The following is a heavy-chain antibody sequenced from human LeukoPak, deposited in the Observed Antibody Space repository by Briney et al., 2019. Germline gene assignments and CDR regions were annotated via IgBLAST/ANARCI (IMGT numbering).Heavy chain of an antibody. D-gene: IGHD3-22*01. J-gene: IGHJ1*01. Sequence: ASVKVSCKASGGTFSSYAISWVRQAPGQGLEWMGRIIPIFGTANYAQKFQGRVTITTDESTSTAYMELSSLRSEDTAAYYCAREYYYDSSALLEYFQHWGQGTLVTVSS. CDR2: IIPIFGTA. V-gene: IGHV1-69*05. CDR3: AREYYYDSSALLEYFQH. CDR1: GGTFSSYA.